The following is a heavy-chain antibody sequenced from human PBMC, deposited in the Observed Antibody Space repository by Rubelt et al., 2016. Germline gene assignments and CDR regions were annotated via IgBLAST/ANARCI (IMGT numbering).Heavy chain of an antibody. Sequence: QVRLQESGPGLVKPSETLSLTCTVSGGSISSYYWSWIRQPPGKGLEWIGSIYHSGSTYYNPSLKSRVTISVDTSKNQFSLKLSSVTAADTAVYYCARGRIVVVPAARAHYFDYWGQGTLVTVSS. CDR2: IYHSGST. CDR3: ARGRIVVVPAARAHYFDY. V-gene: IGHV4-59*12. J-gene: IGHJ4*02. CDR1: GGSISSYY. D-gene: IGHD2-2*01.